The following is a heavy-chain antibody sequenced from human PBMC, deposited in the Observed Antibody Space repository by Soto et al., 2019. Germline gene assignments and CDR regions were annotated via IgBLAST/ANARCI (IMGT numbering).Heavy chain of an antibody. D-gene: IGHD3-10*01. CDR2: ISVSGANT. Sequence: GGSLRLSCAASGFTFSTYAMSWVRQAPGEGLEWVSGISVSGANTYYADSVKGRFTISRDNSKNTLYLQMNNLRAEDTAVYYCADGGEWAFNFVYWGQGTQVTVSS. J-gene: IGHJ4*02. CDR1: GFTFSTYA. CDR3: ADGGEWAFNFVY. V-gene: IGHV3-23*01.